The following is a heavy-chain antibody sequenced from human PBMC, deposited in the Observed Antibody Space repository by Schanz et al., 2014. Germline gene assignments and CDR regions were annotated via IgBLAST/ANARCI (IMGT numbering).Heavy chain of an antibody. J-gene: IGHJ2*01. Sequence: VQLVDSGGGLVKPGGSLRLSCTASGFPFSDYFMAWIRQPPGRGLEWVSSISGDHRNTFYADSVKGRFTISRDNSKNTLFLQMSSLRVDDMAVYYCGRAGTGMAGWYFELWGHGTLVTVSS. CDR3: GRAGTGMAGWYFEL. CDR1: GFPFSDYF. V-gene: IGHV3-64D*06. CDR2: ISGDHRNT. D-gene: IGHD5-18*01.